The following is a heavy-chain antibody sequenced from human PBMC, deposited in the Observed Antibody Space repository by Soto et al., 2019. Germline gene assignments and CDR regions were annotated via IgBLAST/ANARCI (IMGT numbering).Heavy chain of an antibody. V-gene: IGHV1-69*06. D-gene: IGHD2-2*01. CDR2: IIPVFGTT. Sequence: QVQLVQSGAEVKKPGSSVKVACKASGGTFSSYAVSWVRQAPGQGIEWMGRIIPVFGTTNYAQKLQGRVTLTADKSTSTAYKELGILSSAVTAVYYCATDPLVVFPGAESNWFAPWGQGTLVIVSS. CDR3: ATDPLVVFPGAESNWFAP. J-gene: IGHJ5*02. CDR1: GGTFSSYA.